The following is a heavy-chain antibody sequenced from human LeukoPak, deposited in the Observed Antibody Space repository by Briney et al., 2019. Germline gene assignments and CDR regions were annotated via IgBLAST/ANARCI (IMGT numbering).Heavy chain of an antibody. CDR2: IWYDGSNK. V-gene: IGHV3-33*01. CDR1: GFTFSSYG. D-gene: IGHD6-13*01. Sequence: GRSLRLSCAASGFTFSSYGMHWVRQAPGKGLEWVAVIWYDGSNKYYADSVKGRFTISRDNSKNTLYLQMNSLGAEDTAVYYCARGDDSSSWYFDYWGQGTLVTVSS. CDR3: ARGDDSSSWYFDY. J-gene: IGHJ4*02.